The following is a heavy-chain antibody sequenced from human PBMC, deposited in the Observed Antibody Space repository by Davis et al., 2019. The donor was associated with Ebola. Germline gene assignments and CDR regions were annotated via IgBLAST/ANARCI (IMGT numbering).Heavy chain of an antibody. V-gene: IGHV3-73*01. CDR3: ATTIVTVGYGMDV. J-gene: IGHJ6*02. Sequence: GESLKISCAASGFTFSDSAMHWVRQASGRGLEWVGRIRSKANTYATTYAASVKGRFTISRDSSRNSLYLQMNSLRTEDTGLYYCATTIVTVGYGMDVWGQGTTVTVSS. CDR1: GFTFSDSA. CDR2: IRSKANTYAT. D-gene: IGHD3-16*02.